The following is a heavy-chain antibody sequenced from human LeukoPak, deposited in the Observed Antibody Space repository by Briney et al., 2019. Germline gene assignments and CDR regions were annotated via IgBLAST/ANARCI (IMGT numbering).Heavy chain of an antibody. D-gene: IGHD3-22*01. V-gene: IGHV1-18*01. CDR1: GYTFTSYG. CDR2: ISAYSGDT. J-gene: IGHJ4*02. CDR3: AGYYYDSGQYFDY. Sequence: ASVKVSCKASGYTFTSYGISWVRQAPGQGLEWMGWISAYSGDTNYAQKFQGRATMTADTSTSTAYMELRSLSSDDTAVYYCAGYYYDSGQYFDYWGQGTQVTVSS.